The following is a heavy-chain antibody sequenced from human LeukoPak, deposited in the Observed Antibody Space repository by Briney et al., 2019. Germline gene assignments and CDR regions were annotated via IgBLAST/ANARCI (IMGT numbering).Heavy chain of an antibody. CDR1: DDSISRGGYY. J-gene: IGHJ4*02. CDR2: LYYSGST. Sequence: PSETLSLTCTVSDDSISRGGYYWSWIRQHPGKGQEWIGYLYYSGSTFYSPSLKSRLIISRDTSRNQFSLTLRSVTAADTAVYYCARGDSDYGDGGLDYWGQGTLVIVSS. V-gene: IGHV4-31*03. D-gene: IGHD4-17*01. CDR3: ARGDSDYGDGGLDY.